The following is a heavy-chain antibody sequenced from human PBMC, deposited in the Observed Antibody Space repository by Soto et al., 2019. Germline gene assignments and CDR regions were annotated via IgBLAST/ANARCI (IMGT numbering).Heavy chain of an antibody. J-gene: IGHJ4*02. CDR3: ARNSSGWSFDS. CDR1: GDSINNNYY. V-gene: IGHV4-38-2*01. Sequence: PXATLSLTCAVSGDSINNNYYWCWIRKPPGKGLEWIASIYNSVSTHYNPSLKSRVTISIDTSKKQFSLQLTSVTAADTAVYYCARNSSGWSFDSCGQRTRVTVSS. CDR2: IYNSVST. D-gene: IGHD6-19*01.